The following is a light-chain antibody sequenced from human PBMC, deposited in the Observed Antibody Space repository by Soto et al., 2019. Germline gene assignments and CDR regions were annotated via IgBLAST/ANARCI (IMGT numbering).Light chain of an antibody. Sequence: EIVLTQSPGTLSLSPGETATLSCRASQSVRRDYLAWLQQKPGQAPRVLIYGASSRAAGIPDRFSGSGSGTAFTLTISRLEDEDSAVYYCQQYGAAPRTFGQGTKVDIK. V-gene: IGKV3-20*01. CDR3: QQYGAAPRT. CDR1: QSVRRDY. CDR2: GAS. J-gene: IGKJ1*01.